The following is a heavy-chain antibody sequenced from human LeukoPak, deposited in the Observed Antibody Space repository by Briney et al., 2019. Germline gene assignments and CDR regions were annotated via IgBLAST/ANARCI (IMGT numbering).Heavy chain of an antibody. V-gene: IGHV1-8*03. CDR2: MNPNSGHT. CDR1: GYTFSSSD. J-gene: IGHJ6*03. D-gene: IGHD3-3*01. Sequence: ASVKPSCKASGYTFSSSDINWVRQATGQGLEWMGWMNPNSGHTGYAQKFQGRITFTKNTSISTAYMELSSLRPEDTAVYFCARGVDYALWSDSSYQFYYMDVWGKGATVTVSS. CDR3: ARGVDYALWSDSSYQFYYMDV.